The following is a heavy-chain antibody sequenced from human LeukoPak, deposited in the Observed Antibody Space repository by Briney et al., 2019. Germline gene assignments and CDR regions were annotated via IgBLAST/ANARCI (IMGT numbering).Heavy chain of an antibody. Sequence: PSETLSLTCTVCGGSINSYSWDWIRQPPGKGLGSIGYFFYSGNTSCNSALKSRVTISVDTPKNQFSLKLRSVTAADTAVYYCARSGGYTLDYWGQGTLVTVSS. CDR2: FFYSGNT. D-gene: IGHD6-13*01. CDR3: ARSGGYTLDY. J-gene: IGHJ4*02. CDR1: GGSINSYS. V-gene: IGHV4-59*08.